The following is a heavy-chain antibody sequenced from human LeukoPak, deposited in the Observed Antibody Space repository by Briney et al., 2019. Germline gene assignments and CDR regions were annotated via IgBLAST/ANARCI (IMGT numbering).Heavy chain of an antibody. Sequence: GGSLRLSCAASGFTFSSYSMNWVRQAPGKGLKWVSSISSSSSYIYYADSVKGRFPISRDNAQNSLYLQMNSLRAEDTAVYYCARAGYYYGMDVWGKGTTVTVSS. CDR1: GFTFSSYS. CDR2: ISSSSSYI. CDR3: ARAGYYYGMDV. V-gene: IGHV3-21*01. J-gene: IGHJ6*04.